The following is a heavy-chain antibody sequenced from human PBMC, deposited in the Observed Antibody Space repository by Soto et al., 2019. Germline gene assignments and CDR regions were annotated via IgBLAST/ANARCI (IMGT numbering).Heavy chain of an antibody. V-gene: IGHV4-34*01. D-gene: IGHD2-8*02. CDR3: AILVPDY. CDR2: INHSGST. CDR1: GGSFSGYY. J-gene: IGHJ4*02. Sequence: LSLTCAVYGGSFSGYYWSWIRQPPGKGLEWSGEINHSGSTNYNPSLKSRVTISVDTSKNQFSLKLSSVTAADTAVYYCAILVPDYWGQGTLVPVYS.